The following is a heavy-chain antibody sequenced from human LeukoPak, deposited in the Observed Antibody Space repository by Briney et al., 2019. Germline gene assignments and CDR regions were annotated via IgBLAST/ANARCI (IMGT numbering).Heavy chain of an antibody. J-gene: IGHJ4*02. CDR1: GFTFSNYA. CDR3: AKDLDY. Sequence: GSLRLSCAASGFTFSNYAMSWVRQTPGKGLEWVAIISGSGGTTHYADSVKGRFIISRDNSKTTLYLQMNSLRAEDTAVYYCAKDLDYWGQGTLVTVSS. V-gene: IGHV3-23*01. CDR2: ISGSGGTT.